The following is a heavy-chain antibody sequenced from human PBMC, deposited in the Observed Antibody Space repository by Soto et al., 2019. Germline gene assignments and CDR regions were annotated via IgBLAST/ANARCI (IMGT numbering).Heavy chain of an antibody. J-gene: IGHJ4*02. D-gene: IGHD1-26*01. V-gene: IGHV3-23*01. CDR2: ISGSGGST. CDR3: ARRGSGSSYEY. CDR1: GFTFSSYA. Sequence: EVPLLESGGGLVQPGGSLRLSCAASGFTFSSYAMRWVRQAPGKGLEWVSAISGSGGSTYYADSVKGRFTISRDNSKDSLYLQMKSLIAEDTAVYYCARRGSGSSYEYWGKGTVVTVYS.